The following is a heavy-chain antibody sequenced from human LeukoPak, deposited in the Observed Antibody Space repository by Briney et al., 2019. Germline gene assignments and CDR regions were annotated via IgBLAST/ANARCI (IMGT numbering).Heavy chain of an antibody. CDR3: HLLVKSLLTDY. V-gene: IGHV3-23*01. J-gene: IGHJ4*02. CDR1: GFTFSSYA. D-gene: IGHD3-10*01. Sequence: QPGGSLRLSCAASGFTFSSYAMSWVRQAPGKGLEWVTAISGSGGSTYYADSVKGRFTISRDNSKNTLYLQMNSLRAEDTAVYYCHLLVKSLLTDYWGQGTLVTVSS. CDR2: ISGSGGST.